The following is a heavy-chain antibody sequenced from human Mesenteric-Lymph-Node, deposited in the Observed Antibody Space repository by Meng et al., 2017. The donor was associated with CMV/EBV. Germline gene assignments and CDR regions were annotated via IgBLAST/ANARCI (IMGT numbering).Heavy chain of an antibody. CDR3: ARQSPRDAFDI. Sequence: GESLKISCKGSKYSFTSYWIGWVRQMPGKGLEWMGIIYPGDSDTRYSPSFQGQVTISADKSISTAYLQWSSLKASDSAMYYCARQSPRDAFDIWGQGTMVTVSS. CDR2: IYPGDSDT. J-gene: IGHJ3*02. CDR1: KYSFTSYW. V-gene: IGHV5-51*01.